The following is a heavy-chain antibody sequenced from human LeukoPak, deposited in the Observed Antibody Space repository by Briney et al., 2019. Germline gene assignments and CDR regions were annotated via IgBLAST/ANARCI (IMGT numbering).Heavy chain of an antibody. Sequence: PWASVKVSCKVSGYTLTELSMHWVRQAPGKGLEWMGGFDPEDGETIYAQKFQGRVTMTEDTSTDTAYMELSSLRSEDTAVYYCATGPWELTLYYFDYWGQGTLVTVSS. CDR3: ATGPWELTLYYFDY. V-gene: IGHV1-24*01. J-gene: IGHJ4*02. CDR2: FDPEDGET. D-gene: IGHD1-26*01. CDR1: GYTLTELS.